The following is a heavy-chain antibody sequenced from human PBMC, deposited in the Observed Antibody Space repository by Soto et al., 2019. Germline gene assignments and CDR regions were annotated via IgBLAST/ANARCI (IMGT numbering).Heavy chain of an antibody. Sequence: SEPLSLPYTVSGGSTSSSSYYWGWIRQSPGKGLEWIGSIYYSGSTYYNPSLKSRVTISVDTSKDQFSLKLTSVTAADTAVYYCARHVLVPAAIGGVDVWGQGTTVTVSS. CDR3: ARHVLVPAAIGGVDV. D-gene: IGHD2-2*02. CDR1: GGSTSSSSYY. V-gene: IGHV4-39*01. CDR2: IYYSGST. J-gene: IGHJ6*02.